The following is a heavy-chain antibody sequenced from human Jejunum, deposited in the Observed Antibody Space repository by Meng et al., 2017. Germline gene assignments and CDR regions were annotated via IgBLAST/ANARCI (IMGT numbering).Heavy chain of an antibody. J-gene: IGHJ4*02. CDR2: INTDGTTT. CDR1: GFTFSSYW. CDR3: SRSYGSGKILDY. Sequence: GGSLRLSCAASGFTFSSYWMHWVRQGPGEGLVWVSHINTDGTTTTYADSVKGRFTISRDNAKNTLYLQMNSLRAEDTAVYYCSRSYGSGKILDYWGQGTLVTVSS. D-gene: IGHD3-10*01. V-gene: IGHV3-74*01.